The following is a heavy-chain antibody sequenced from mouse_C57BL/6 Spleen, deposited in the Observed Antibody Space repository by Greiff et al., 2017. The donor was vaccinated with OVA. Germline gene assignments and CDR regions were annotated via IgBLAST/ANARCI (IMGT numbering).Heavy chain of an antibody. Sequence: EVKLMESGGGLVKPGGSLKLSCAASGFTFSSYAMSWVRQTPEKRLEWVATISDGGSYTYYPDNVKGRFTISRDNAKNNLYLQMIHLKSDNTAMYYCARGDYFSRGCYFDVWGTGTTVTVSS. CDR3: ARGDYFSRGCYFDV. J-gene: IGHJ1*03. CDR1: GFTFSSYA. CDR2: ISDGGSYT. V-gene: IGHV5-4*03. D-gene: IGHD2-5*01.